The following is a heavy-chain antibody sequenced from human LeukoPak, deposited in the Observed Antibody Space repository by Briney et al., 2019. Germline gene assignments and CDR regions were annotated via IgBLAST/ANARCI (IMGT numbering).Heavy chain of an antibody. V-gene: IGHV4-59*01. D-gene: IGHD2-2*01. CDR3: ATEYCASSSCRFDS. Sequence: SETLSLTCTVSGGSISNYYWSWIRQSPGKGPEWIGYIYNSGSTNYNPSPKSRVTISLDTSKKQFSLKLTSVTAADTAIYCCATEYCASSSCRFDSWGQGTLVAVSS. J-gene: IGHJ4*02. CDR2: IYNSGST. CDR1: GGSISNYY.